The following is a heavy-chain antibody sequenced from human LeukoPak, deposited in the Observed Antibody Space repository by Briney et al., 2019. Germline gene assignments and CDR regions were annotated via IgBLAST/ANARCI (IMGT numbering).Heavy chain of an antibody. CDR2: ISYDGSNK. V-gene: IGHV3-30*18. Sequence: GGSLRLSCAASGFTFSSYGMPWVRQAPGKGLEWVAVISYDGSNKYYADSVKGRFTISRDNSKNTLYLQMNSLRAEDTAVYYCAKEKRVDTAMHLGYWGQGTLVTVSS. CDR3: AKEKRVDTAMHLGY. D-gene: IGHD5-18*01. CDR1: GFTFSSYG. J-gene: IGHJ4*02.